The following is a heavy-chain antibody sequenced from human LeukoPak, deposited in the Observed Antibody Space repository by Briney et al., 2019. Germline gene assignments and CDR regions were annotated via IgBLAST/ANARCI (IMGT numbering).Heavy chain of an antibody. J-gene: IGHJ4*02. CDR2: ISYDGRNK. V-gene: IGHV3-30*18. CDR3: AKDATAYYFDY. D-gene: IGHD2-21*02. CDR1: GFTFSSYG. Sequence: GGSLRLSCAASGFTFSSYGMHWVRQAPGKGLEWVAVISYDGRNKYYADSVKGRFTISRDNSKNTLYLQMNSLRAEDTAVYYCAKDATAYYFDYWGQGTLVTVSS.